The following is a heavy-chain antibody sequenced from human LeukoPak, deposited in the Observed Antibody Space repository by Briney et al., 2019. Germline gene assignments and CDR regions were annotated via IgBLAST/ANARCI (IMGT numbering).Heavy chain of an antibody. D-gene: IGHD5-18*01. V-gene: IGHV4-34*01. Sequence: SETLYLTCAVYGGSFSGYYWSWIRQPPGKGLEWIGEINHSGSTNYNASLKSRVTISVDTSKNQFSLRLSSVTAADTAVYYCAPRRDIEHSYGYGKWFGPWGQGTRVTVSS. CDR3: APRRDIEHSYGYGKWFGP. J-gene: IGHJ5*02. CDR2: INHSGST. CDR1: GGSFSGYY.